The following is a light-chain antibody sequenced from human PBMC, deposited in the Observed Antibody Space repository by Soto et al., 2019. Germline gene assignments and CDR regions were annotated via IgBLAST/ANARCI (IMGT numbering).Light chain of an antibody. V-gene: IGKV1-5*01. J-gene: IGKJ1*01. CDR2: DAS. Sequence: DIQMTQSPSILSASAGDRVTITCRASQSISSWLAWYQQKPGKAPKLLIYDASSSESGVPSRFSGSGSGTEFTLTISSLQPDDFATYYCQQYVTAFRSFGQGTKVDNK. CDR3: QQYVTAFRS. CDR1: QSISSW.